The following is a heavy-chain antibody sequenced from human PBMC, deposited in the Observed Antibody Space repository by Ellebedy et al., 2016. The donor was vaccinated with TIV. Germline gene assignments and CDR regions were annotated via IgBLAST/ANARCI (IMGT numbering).Heavy chain of an antibody. J-gene: IGHJ5*02. CDR2: SSAYNGNT. D-gene: IGHD6-19*01. CDR3: ARVAVAGISHWFHP. V-gene: IGHV1-18*04. CDR1: GYTFTSYG. Sequence: AASVKVSCKASGYTFTSYGISWVRQAPGQGLEWMGWSSAYNGNTNYAQKLQGRVTMTTDTSTSTAYMELRSLRSDDTAVYYCARVAVAGISHWFHPWGQGTLVTVSS.